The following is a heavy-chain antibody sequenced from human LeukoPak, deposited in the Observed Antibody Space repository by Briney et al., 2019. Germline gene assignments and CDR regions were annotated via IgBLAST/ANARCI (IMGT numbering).Heavy chain of an antibody. CDR1: GVTFSNYA. Sequence: GGSLRLSCAASGVTFSNYAMSWVRQAPGKGLEWVSAIRGSAGSTYYADSVKGRFTISRDNSRNTLYLQMNSLRAEDTALYSCAKGLASIWYKYYFDYWGQGTLVTVSS. V-gene: IGHV3-23*01. D-gene: IGHD6-13*01. CDR2: IRGSAGST. CDR3: AKGLASIWYKYYFDY. J-gene: IGHJ4*02.